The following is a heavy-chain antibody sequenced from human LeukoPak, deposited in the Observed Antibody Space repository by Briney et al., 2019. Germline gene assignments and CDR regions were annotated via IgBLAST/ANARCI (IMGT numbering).Heavy chain of an antibody. CDR1: GGSISSYS. D-gene: IGHD3-9*01. CDR2: MYDTGSS. V-gene: IGHV4-4*07. J-gene: IGHJ3*02. CDR3: AREGGGYDVLRGAYDI. Sequence: SESLSLTCAVSGGSISSYSWSWIRQSAGKRLEWIGRMYDTGSSDYNVSLRSRLTVSLDRSKNQFSLKLSSVTAADTAVYYCAREGGGYDVLRGAYDIWGQGTMVIVSS.